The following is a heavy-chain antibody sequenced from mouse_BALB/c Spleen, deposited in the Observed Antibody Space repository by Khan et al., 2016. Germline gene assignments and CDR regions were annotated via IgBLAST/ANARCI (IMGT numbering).Heavy chain of an antibody. J-gene: IGHJ4*01. Sequence: EVQLQESGPDLVKPSQSLSLTCTVTGYSITSGYSWHWIRQFPGNKLEWMGYIHYSDSTNYNPSITRRISITRDTSKIQFFLQLNSVTIEDTTTDYCARYGCYAIDYWRQETSVTVSS. D-gene: IGHD1-1*02. CDR3: ARYGCYAIDY. V-gene: IGHV3-1*02. CDR1: GYSITSGYS. CDR2: IHYSDST.